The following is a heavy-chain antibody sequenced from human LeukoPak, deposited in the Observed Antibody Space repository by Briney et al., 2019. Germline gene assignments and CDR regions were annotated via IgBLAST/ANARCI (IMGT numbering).Heavy chain of an antibody. CDR2: IIPIFGTA. V-gene: IGHV1-69*13. J-gene: IGHJ4*02. CDR3: ALDNWKEGEPWFFGGE. Sequence: SVKVSCKASGGTFSSYAISWVRQAPGQGLEWMGGIIPIFGTANYAQKFQGRVTITADESTSTAYMELSSLRSEDTAVYYCALDNWKEGEPWFFGGEWGQGTLVTVSS. D-gene: IGHD1-20*01. CDR1: GGTFSSYA.